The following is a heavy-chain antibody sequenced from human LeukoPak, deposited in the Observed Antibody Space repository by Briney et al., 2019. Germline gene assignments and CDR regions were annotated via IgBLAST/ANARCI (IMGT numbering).Heavy chain of an antibody. Sequence: GGSLRPSCAASAFTFSDYWMTWVRQTPGKGLERVANINNHGSETYYVDSVRGRFTISRDNAKNSLYLQMNSLRDDDTAVYFCTRDQGWQQFDSWGQGTLVTVSS. CDR1: AFTFSDYW. CDR3: TRDQGWQQFDS. J-gene: IGHJ4*02. D-gene: IGHD5-24*01. V-gene: IGHV3-7*01. CDR2: INNHGSET.